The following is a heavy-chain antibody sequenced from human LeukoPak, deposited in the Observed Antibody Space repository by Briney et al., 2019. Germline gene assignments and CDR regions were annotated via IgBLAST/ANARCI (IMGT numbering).Heavy chain of an antibody. D-gene: IGHD2-15*01. J-gene: IGHJ6*02. CDR1: GFTFSSYG. Sequence: GGSLRLSCAASGFTFSSYGMHWVRQAPGKGLEWVAVISNDGSDKYYADSVKGRFTISRDNSKNTLYLQMNSLRTEDTAVYYCAKYGRSGYSSGMDVWGQGTTVTVSS. CDR2: ISNDGSDK. V-gene: IGHV3-30-3*02. CDR3: AKYGRSGYSSGMDV.